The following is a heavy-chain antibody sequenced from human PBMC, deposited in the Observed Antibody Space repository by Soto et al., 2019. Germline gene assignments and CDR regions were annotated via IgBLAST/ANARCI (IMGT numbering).Heavy chain of an antibody. D-gene: IGHD2-21*02. CDR3: ARHPSDFWFDP. Sequence: PSETLSLTCAVYGGSFSGYSWTWIRQPPGKGLEWIGSIYYSGSTYYNPSLKSRVTVSVDTSKNQFSLKLSSVTAADTAVYYCARHPSDFWFDPWGQGTLVTVS. J-gene: IGHJ5*02. V-gene: IGHV4-34*01. CDR1: GGSFSGYS. CDR2: IYYSGST.